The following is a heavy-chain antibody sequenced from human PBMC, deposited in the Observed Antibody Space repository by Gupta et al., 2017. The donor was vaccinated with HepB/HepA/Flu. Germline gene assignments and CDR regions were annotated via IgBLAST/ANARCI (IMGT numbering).Heavy chain of an antibody. Sequence: EVQLVESGGGLVQPGGSLRLSCATSGFTFTKDWMTWVRQAPGKGLEWVDNIKEDGIDGFYADSVKGRFAISRDNAKNSLHLQMTGLRPEDTAVYYCARNLTADSWGQGTLVTVSS. J-gene: IGHJ4*02. D-gene: IGHD1-14*01. CDR2: IKEDGIDG. V-gene: IGHV3-7*01. CDR3: ARNLTADS. CDR1: GFTFTKDW.